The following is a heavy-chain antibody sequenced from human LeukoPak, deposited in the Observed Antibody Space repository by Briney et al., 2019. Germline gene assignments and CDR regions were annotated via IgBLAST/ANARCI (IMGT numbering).Heavy chain of an antibody. CDR1: GFAFSTAW. CDR3: ARAASSGSY. V-gene: IGHV3-7*04. CDR2: IKQDGSEK. Sequence: GGSLRLSCAASGFAFSTAWMTWVRQAPGKGLEWVANIKQDGSEKYYVDSVKGRFTISRDNAKNSLYLQMNSLRAEDTAVYYCARAASSGSYWGQGTLATVSS. J-gene: IGHJ4*02. D-gene: IGHD3-10*01.